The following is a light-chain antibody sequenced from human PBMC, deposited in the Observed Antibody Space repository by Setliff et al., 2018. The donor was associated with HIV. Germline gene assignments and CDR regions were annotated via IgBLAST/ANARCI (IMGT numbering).Light chain of an antibody. CDR1: RSDVGAYNY. V-gene: IGLV2-14*01. CDR2: EVS. Sequence: QSALAQPASVSGSPGQSITISCTGTRSDVGAYNYVSWYQQHPGKAPKLMIYEVSNRPSGVSNRFSGSKSGNTASLTTSGLQAEDEADYFCSSYTSTNTVVFGGGTKVTVL. CDR3: SSYTSTNTVV. J-gene: IGLJ2*01.